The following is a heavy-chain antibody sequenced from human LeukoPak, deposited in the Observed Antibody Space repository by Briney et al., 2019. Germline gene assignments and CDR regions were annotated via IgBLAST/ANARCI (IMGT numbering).Heavy chain of an antibody. D-gene: IGHD1-14*01. Sequence: GGSLRLPCAGSGFTFSSYSMNWVRQAQGQGLEWVSSISSSSSYIYYADSVKGRFTISRDNAKNSLYLQMNSQRAEDTAVYYCARGYEDAFDIWGQGTMVTVSS. V-gene: IGHV3-21*01. CDR3: ARGYEDAFDI. CDR2: ISSSSSYI. CDR1: GFTFSSYS. J-gene: IGHJ3*02.